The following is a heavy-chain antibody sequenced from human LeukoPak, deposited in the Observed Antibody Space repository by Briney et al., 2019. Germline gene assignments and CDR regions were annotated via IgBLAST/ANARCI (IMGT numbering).Heavy chain of an antibody. V-gene: IGHV3-23*01. CDR1: GFTVSSNS. CDR3: AKKYSTGLDP. CDR2: INGSGGST. D-gene: IGHD1-26*01. J-gene: IGHJ5*02. Sequence: PGGSLRLSCTVSGFTVSSNSMSWVRQAPGKGLEWVSDINGSGGSTYYADSVKGRFTISRDNSKNTLYLRMSSLRAEDTAVYYCAKKYSTGLDPWGQGTLVTVSS.